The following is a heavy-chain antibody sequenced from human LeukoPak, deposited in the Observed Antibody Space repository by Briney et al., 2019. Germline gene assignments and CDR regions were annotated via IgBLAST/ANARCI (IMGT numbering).Heavy chain of an antibody. CDR2: IYPGDSDT. D-gene: IGHD3-10*01. CDR3: ARRGIYYGSGSSDYYYGMDV. CDR1: GYSFTSYW. V-gene: IGHV5-51*01. Sequence: GESLKISCKGSGYSFTSYWIGWVRQMPGKGLEWVGIIYPGDSDTRYSPSFQGQVTISADKSISTAYLQWSSLKASDTAMYYCARRGIYYGSGSSDYYYGMDVWGQGTTVTVSS. J-gene: IGHJ6*02.